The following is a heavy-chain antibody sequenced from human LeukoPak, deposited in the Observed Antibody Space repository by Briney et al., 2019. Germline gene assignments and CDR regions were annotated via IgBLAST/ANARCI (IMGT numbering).Heavy chain of an antibody. J-gene: IGHJ5*02. D-gene: IGHD3-10*01. CDR2: INPNSGAT. Sequence: ASVTLFSQAPKNTFTGYYIDRGRQPPGQSIEWMAWINPNSGATNYAQKFQGRVTMTRDTSISTAYMELSRLTSDDTAVYFCARGRFGEWDNWFDPWGQGTLVTVSS. CDR1: KNTFTGYY. V-gene: IGHV1-2*02. CDR3: ARGRFGEWDNWFDP.